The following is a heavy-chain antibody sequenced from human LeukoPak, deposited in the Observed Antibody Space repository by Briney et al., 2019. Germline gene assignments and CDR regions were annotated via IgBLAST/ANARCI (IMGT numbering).Heavy chain of an antibody. Sequence: SETLSLTCTVSGGSISSYYWSWIRQPPGKGLEWIGYIYYSGSTYYNPSLKSRVTISVDTSKNQFSLKLSSVTAADTAVYYCARDGTYYYGSGSLGMDVWGQGTTVTVS. CDR3: ARDGTYYYGSGSLGMDV. V-gene: IGHV4-59*06. CDR2: IYYSGST. CDR1: GGSISSYY. J-gene: IGHJ6*02. D-gene: IGHD3-10*01.